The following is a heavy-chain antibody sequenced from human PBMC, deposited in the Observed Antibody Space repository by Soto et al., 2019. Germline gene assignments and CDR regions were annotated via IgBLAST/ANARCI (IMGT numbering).Heavy chain of an antibody. CDR2: INSDGSST. CDR3: ARDRGIGPTETYCSSTSCYDWFDP. D-gene: IGHD2-2*01. Sequence: GGSLRLSCAASGFTFSSYWMHWVRQAPGKGLVWVSRINSDGSSTSYADSVKGRFTISRDNAKNTLYLQMNSLRAEGTAVYYCARDRGIGPTETYCSSTSCYDWFDPWGQGTLVTVSS. J-gene: IGHJ5*02. V-gene: IGHV3-74*01. CDR1: GFTFSSYW.